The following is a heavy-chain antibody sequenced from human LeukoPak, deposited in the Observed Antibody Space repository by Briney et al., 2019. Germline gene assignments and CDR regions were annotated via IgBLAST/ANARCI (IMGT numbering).Heavy chain of an antibody. CDR1: GVSFSDHY. V-gene: IGHV4-34*01. CDR2: TNHGGST. D-gene: IGHD2-15*01. CDR3: ARGGEVAAAYYFDY. Sequence: PSETLSLTCAAYGVSFSDHYWSWIRQPPGKGLEWVGETNHGGSTKYNPSLKSRVTISVDTSKNQFSLKLSSVTAADTAVYYCARGGEVAAAYYFDYWGQGTLVTVSS. J-gene: IGHJ4*02.